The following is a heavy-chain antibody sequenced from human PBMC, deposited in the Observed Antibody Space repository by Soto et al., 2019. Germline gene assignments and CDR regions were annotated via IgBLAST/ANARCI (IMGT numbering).Heavy chain of an antibody. CDR1: GFTFRSYG. CDR3: ATTGPY. V-gene: IGHV3-33*01. J-gene: IGHJ4*02. CDR2: IWFDGSNK. Sequence: ESGGGVVQPRRSLRLSCAASGFTFRSYGMQWVRQAPGKGLEWVAVIWFDGSNKFYADSVKGRFTISRDNSKNTVSLQMNSLRDEDSAAYYCATTGPYWGQGTLVTVAS.